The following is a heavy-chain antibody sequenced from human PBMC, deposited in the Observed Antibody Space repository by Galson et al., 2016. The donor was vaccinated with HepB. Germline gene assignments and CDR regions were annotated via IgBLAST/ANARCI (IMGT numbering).Heavy chain of an antibody. CDR2: IWNDGSYK. CDR1: GFTFSGYG. D-gene: IGHD6-19*01. Sequence: SLRLSCAASGFTFSGYGMHWVRQAPGKGLEWVALIWNDGSYKNYADSVKGRFTISRDNSKNALSLQMNSLRAEDTAVYYCAREGTNIAVAATAFDYWGQGTLVNVAS. V-gene: IGHV3-33*01. J-gene: IGHJ4*02. CDR3: AREGTNIAVAATAFDY.